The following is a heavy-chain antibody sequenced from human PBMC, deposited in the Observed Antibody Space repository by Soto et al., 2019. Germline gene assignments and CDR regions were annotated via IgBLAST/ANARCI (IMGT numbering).Heavy chain of an antibody. CDR1: GGSISSYY. Sequence: SETLSLTCTVSGGSISSYYWSWIRQPAGKGLEWIGRIYTSGSTNYNPSLKSRVTMSVDTSKNQFSLKLSSVTAADTAVYYCATSSSWYRYYYYCMDVWGQGTTVTVYS. J-gene: IGHJ6*02. D-gene: IGHD6-13*01. CDR2: IYTSGST. CDR3: ATSSSWYRYYYYCMDV. V-gene: IGHV4-4*07.